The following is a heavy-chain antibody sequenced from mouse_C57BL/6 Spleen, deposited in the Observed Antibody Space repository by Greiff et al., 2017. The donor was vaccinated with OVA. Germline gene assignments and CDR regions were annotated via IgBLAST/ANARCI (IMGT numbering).Heavy chain of an antibody. J-gene: IGHJ2*01. V-gene: IGHV1-5*01. CDR3: TRSLDSSDYDFDY. Sequence: EVQLQQSGTVLARPGASVKMSCKTSGYTFTSYWMHWVKQRPGQGLEWIGAIYPGNSDTSYNQKFKGKAKLTAVTSASTAYMELSSLTNVDSAVYYCTRSLDSSDYDFDYWGQGTTLTVSS. CDR2: IYPGNSDT. D-gene: IGHD3-2*02. CDR1: GYTFTSYW.